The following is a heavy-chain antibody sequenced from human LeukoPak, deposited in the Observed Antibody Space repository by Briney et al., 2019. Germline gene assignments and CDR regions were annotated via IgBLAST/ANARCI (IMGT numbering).Heavy chain of an antibody. CDR3: ARLLVGVITTHSGDC. Sequence: SETLSLTRTVSSDSISNSAYHWGWIRQPPGRGLEWIGSIYYSRGTYYNPSLKNRVTISVDTSKNQFSLKLSPVTAADTAVFYCARLLVGVITTHSGDCWGQGTLVTVSS. V-gene: IGHV4-39*01. D-gene: IGHD3-22*01. J-gene: IGHJ4*02. CDR1: SDSISNSAYH. CDR2: IYYSRGT.